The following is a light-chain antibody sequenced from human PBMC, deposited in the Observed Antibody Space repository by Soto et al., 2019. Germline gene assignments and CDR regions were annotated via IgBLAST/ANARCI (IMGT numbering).Light chain of an antibody. CDR3: QQYNNWPPWP. V-gene: IGKV3-15*01. CDR1: QSVSSN. CDR2: GAS. J-gene: IGKJ1*01. Sequence: EIVMTQSPATLSVSPGERATLSCRASQSVSSNLAWYQQKPGQAPRLLIYGASTRATGIPARFSGSGSGTELTLTISSLQSEDFAVYYCQQYNNWPPWPFGQGTKGETK.